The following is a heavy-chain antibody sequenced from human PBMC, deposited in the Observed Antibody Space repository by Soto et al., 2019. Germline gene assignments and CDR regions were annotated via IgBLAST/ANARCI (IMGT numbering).Heavy chain of an antibody. CDR3: ARAMVVTQNWFDP. D-gene: IGHD2-21*02. Sequence: PSETLSLTCTVSGGSISSGDYYWSWIRQPPGKGLEWIGYIYYSGSTYYNQSLKSRVTISVNTSKNQFSLKLSSVTAADSAVYYCARAMVVTQNWFDPWGQGTLVTVS. V-gene: IGHV4-30-4*01. CDR1: GGSISSGDYY. J-gene: IGHJ5*02. CDR2: IYYSGST.